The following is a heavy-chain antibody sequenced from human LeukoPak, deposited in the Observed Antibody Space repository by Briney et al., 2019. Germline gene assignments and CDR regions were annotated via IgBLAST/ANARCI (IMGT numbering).Heavy chain of an antibody. V-gene: IGHV4-4*02. CDR3: ARGDYDSSGYFLGFHY. Sequence: SETLSLTCGVSGGSVTTTNWWTWVRQPPGKGLEWIGEVHLDGRTNYNPSLESRLTMSVDLSENHISLKLTSVTAADTAVYYCARGDYDSSGYFLGFHYWGQGTLVTVSS. J-gene: IGHJ4*02. D-gene: IGHD3-22*01. CDR2: VHLDGRT. CDR1: GGSVTTTNW.